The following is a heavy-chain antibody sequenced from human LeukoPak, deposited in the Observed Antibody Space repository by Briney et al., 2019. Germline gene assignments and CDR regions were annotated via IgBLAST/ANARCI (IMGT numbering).Heavy chain of an antibody. D-gene: IGHD6-13*01. Sequence: PSETLSLTCAVYGGSFSGYYWSWIRQPPGKGLEWIGYIYYSGNTKYNPSLKSRVTTSEDTSKNQFSLTLSSVTAADTAMYYCARHSGSSRSYFDHWGQGILVTVSS. CDR2: IYYSGNT. J-gene: IGHJ4*02. CDR1: GGSFSGYY. V-gene: IGHV4-59*08. CDR3: ARHSGSSRSYFDH.